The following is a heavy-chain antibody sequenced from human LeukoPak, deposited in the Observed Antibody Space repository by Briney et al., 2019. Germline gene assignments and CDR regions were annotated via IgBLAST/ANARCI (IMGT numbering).Heavy chain of an antibody. CDR2: IDSDGSGT. V-gene: IGHV3-74*01. D-gene: IGHD6-13*01. CDR3: ARGTAVAAGIDY. CDR1: GFTFSSYW. J-gene: IGHJ4*02. Sequence: PGGSLRLSCAASGFTFSSYWMHWVRQAPGKGLVWVSHIDSDGSGTTYGDSAKGRFTISRDNAKNTLYLQMNSLRAEDTAVYYCARGTAVAAGIDYWGQGILVTVSS.